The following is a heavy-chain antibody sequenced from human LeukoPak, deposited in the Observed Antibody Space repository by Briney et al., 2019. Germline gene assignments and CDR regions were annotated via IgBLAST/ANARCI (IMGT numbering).Heavy chain of an antibody. CDR3: ARDYYDSLGFDY. D-gene: IGHD3-22*01. J-gene: IGHJ4*02. CDR2: IWYDGRNK. V-gene: IGHV3-33*01. Sequence: GGSLRLSCAASGFTFSSYGMHWVRQAPGKGLEWVAVIWYDGRNKYYADSVKGRFTISRDNSKSTLYLQMNSLRAEDTAVYYCARDYYDSLGFDYWGQGTLVTVSS. CDR1: GFTFSSYG.